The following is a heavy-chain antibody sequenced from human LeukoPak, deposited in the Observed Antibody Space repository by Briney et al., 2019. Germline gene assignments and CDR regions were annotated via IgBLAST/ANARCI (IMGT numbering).Heavy chain of an antibody. CDR3: ARGYGDYDGDAFDI. V-gene: IGHV3-48*03. CDR2: ISSSGSTI. J-gene: IGHJ3*02. CDR1: GFTFSSYE. Sequence: PGGSLRLXCAASGFTFSSYEMNWVRQAPGKGLEWVSYISSSGSTIYYADSVKGRFTISRDNAKNSLYLQMNSLRAEDTAVYYCARGYGDYDGDAFDIWGQGTMVTVSS. D-gene: IGHD4-17*01.